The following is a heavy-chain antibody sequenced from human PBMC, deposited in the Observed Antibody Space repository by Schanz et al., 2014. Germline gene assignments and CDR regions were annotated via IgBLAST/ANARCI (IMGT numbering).Heavy chain of an antibody. Sequence: QVQLVQSGAEVKKPGASVRVSCKASGYTFTSYDINWVRQAPGQGLEWMGRIIPILGIANYAQKFQGRVTITADKSTSTAYMELSSLRSDDTAVYYCARGGGPEDVFDIWGQGTILTVSS. CDR1: GYTFTSYD. CDR2: IIPILGIA. CDR3: ARGGGPEDVFDI. J-gene: IGHJ3*02. D-gene: IGHD5-12*01. V-gene: IGHV1-69*09.